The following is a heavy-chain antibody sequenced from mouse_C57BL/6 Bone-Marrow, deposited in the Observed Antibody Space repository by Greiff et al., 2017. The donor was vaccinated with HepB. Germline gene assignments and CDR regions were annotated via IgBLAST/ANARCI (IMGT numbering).Heavy chain of an antibody. CDR3: ARQDYGSSPYWYFDV. J-gene: IGHJ1*03. D-gene: IGHD1-1*01. CDR2: ISSGGSYT. Sequence: EVNVVESGGDLVKPGGSLKLSCAASGFTFSSYGMSWVRQTPDKRLEWVATISSGGSYTYDPDSVKGRFTISRDNAKNTLYLQMSSLKSEDTAMYYCARQDYGSSPYWYFDVWGTGTTVTVSS. CDR1: GFTFSSYG. V-gene: IGHV5-6*01.